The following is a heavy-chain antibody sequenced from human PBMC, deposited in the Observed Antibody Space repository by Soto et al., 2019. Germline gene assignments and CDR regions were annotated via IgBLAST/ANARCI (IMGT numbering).Heavy chain of an antibody. Sequence: GGSLSPSCAASGFTFSSYDMHWVRQATGKGLEWVSAIGTAGGPYYPGSVKGRFTISRENAKNSLYLQMNSLRAGDTAVYYCARGGGDHYGMDVWGQGTTVTVSS. CDR2: IGTAGGP. D-gene: IGHD2-21*02. CDR1: GFTFSSYD. CDR3: ARGGGDHYGMDV. J-gene: IGHJ6*02. V-gene: IGHV3-13*05.